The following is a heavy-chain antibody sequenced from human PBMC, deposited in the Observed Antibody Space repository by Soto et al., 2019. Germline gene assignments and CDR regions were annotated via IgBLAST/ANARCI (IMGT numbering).Heavy chain of an antibody. CDR1: GGSIRSYY. V-gene: IGHV4-4*07. CDR2: IYTSGTT. Sequence: WETLSLTCNVSGGSIRSYYWSWIRQPAGKALEWIGRIYTSGTTNYNPSLKSRATMLIDTSKNQFSLILSSVTAADTAVYYCAREGASGFGMDVWGQGTTVTVSS. J-gene: IGHJ6*02. CDR3: AREGASGFGMDV. D-gene: IGHD1-26*01.